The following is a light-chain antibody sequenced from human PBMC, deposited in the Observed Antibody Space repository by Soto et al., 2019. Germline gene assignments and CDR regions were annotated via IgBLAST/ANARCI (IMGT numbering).Light chain of an antibody. CDR1: KXVIGVYDF. CDR3: KSYAGSNTYV. J-gene: IGLJ1*01. CDR2: EVV. Sequence: QSVLTQPPSASGSPGQSVTISCTGTKXVIGVYDFVSWYQHHPGKAPRLIIYEVVQRPSGVPDRFSGSKSGNTASLTVSGLQAADEADYFCKSYAGSNTYVFGSGTKVTVL. V-gene: IGLV2-8*01.